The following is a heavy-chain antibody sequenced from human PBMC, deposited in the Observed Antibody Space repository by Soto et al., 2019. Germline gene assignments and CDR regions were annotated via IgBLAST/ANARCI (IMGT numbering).Heavy chain of an antibody. V-gene: IGHV4-59*08. CDR3: ARLNPPHCSSTSCHVYYYYYMDV. J-gene: IGHJ6*03. CDR1: GGSISSYY. Sequence: PSETLSLTCTVSGGSISSYYWSWIRQPPGKGLEWIGYIYYSGSTNYNPSLKSRVTISVDTSKNQFSLKLSSVTAADTAVYYCARLNPPHCSSTSCHVYYYYYMDVWGKGTTVTVSS. CDR2: IYYSGST. D-gene: IGHD2-2*01.